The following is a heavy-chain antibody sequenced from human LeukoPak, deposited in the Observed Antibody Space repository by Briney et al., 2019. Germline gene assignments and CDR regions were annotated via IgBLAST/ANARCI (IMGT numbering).Heavy chain of an antibody. CDR2: IYHSGST. J-gene: IGHJ4*02. Sequence: PSETLSLTCTASGGSISSSSYYWGWIRQPPGKGLEWIGSIYHSGSTYYNPSLKSRVTISVDTSKDQFSLKLSSVTAADTAVYYCARDRRSSSSSFLRNWGQGTLVTVSS. CDR3: ARDRRSSSSSFLRN. V-gene: IGHV4-39*07. CDR1: GGSISSSSYY. D-gene: IGHD6-6*01.